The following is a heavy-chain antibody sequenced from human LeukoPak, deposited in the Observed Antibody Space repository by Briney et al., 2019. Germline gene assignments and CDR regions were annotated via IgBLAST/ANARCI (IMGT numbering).Heavy chain of an antibody. CDR2: IYTSGST. CDR3: ARHIDGLRPFDI. D-gene: IGHD5-24*01. Sequence: SQTLSLTCTVSGGSISSGSYYWSWIRQPAGKGLEWIGRIYTSGSTNYNPSLKSRVTISIDTSKNQFSLKLSSVTAADTAVYYCARHIDGLRPFDIWGQGTMVTVSS. J-gene: IGHJ3*02. CDR1: GGSISSGSYY. V-gene: IGHV4-61*02.